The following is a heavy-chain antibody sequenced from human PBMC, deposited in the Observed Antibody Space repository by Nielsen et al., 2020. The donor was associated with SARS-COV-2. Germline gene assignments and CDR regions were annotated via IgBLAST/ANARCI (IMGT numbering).Heavy chain of an antibody. J-gene: IGHJ4*02. D-gene: IGHD4-17*01. CDR3: ARGTNYGDSYFDY. V-gene: IGHV3-23*01. Sequence: GVLKISCAASGFTFSSYAMSWVRQAPGKGLEWVSAISGSGGSTYYADSVKGRFTISRDNAKNSLYLQINSLRAEDTAVYYCARGTNYGDSYFDYWGQGTLVTVSS. CDR1: GFTFSSYA. CDR2: ISGSGGST.